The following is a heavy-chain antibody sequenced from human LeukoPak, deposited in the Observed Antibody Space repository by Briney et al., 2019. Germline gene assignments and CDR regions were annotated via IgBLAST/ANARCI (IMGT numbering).Heavy chain of an antibody. CDR1: GFXFGDYY. Sequence: GGSLRLSCGASGFXFGDYYISWIRQAPGKGLEWVSEMSSSGTYTNYADSLKGRYTISRDNTKNSLYLQMNSLRAEDTAVYYCATATATGSSSPDYWGQGTLVTVSS. V-gene: IGHV3-11*06. J-gene: IGHJ4*02. CDR2: MSSSGTYT. D-gene: IGHD3-9*01. CDR3: ATATATGSSSPDY.